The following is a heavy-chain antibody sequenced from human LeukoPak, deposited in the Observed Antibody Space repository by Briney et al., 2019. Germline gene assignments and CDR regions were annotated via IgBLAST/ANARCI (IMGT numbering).Heavy chain of an antibody. V-gene: IGHV3-53*01. CDR1: GFTFSDYY. CDR3: ASHYDTPYYFDY. CDR2: IYSGGST. Sequence: GGSLRLSCAASGFTFSDYYMSWVRQAPGKGLEWVSVIYSGGSTYYADSVKGRFTISRDNSKNTLYLQMNSLRAEDTAVYYCASHYDTPYYFDYWGQGTLVTVSS. D-gene: IGHD3-22*01. J-gene: IGHJ4*02.